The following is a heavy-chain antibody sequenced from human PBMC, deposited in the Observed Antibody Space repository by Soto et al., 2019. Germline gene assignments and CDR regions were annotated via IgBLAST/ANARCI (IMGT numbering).Heavy chain of an antibody. CDR2: INHGGSI. V-gene: IGHV4-34*01. D-gene: IGHD6-19*01. Sequence: QVRLQHWGAGLLKPSETLSLTCAVHGGSFSGYYWSWIRQPPGKGLEWIGEINHGGSIHYNPSLKSRVSISSDTATNQFSLKLSSVTAADTAVYYCARGSQWLDYWGQGALVTVSS. J-gene: IGHJ4*02. CDR3: ARGSQWLDY. CDR1: GGSFSGYY.